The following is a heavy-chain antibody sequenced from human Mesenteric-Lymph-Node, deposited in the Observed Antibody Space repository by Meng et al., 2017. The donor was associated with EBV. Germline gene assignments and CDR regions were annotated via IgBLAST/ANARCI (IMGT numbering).Heavy chain of an antibody. CDR2: IDYSGYT. Sequence: QLQLQESGPGLVKPSETLSLTCTISGGSLNSYNSYWGWIRQPPGKGLEWIGSIDYSGYTYDSPSLKSRITKSLDKSKNTFSLKLSSVTAADTAVYFCARAYDSGSYYYDKWGQGTLVTVAS. CDR1: GGSLNSYNSY. V-gene: IGHV4-39*07. CDR3: ARAYDSGSYYYDK. D-gene: IGHD3-22*01. J-gene: IGHJ4*02.